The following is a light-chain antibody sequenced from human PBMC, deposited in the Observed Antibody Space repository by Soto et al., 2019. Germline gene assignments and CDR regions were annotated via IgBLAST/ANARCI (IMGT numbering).Light chain of an antibody. J-gene: IGKJ1*01. Sequence: EIVLTQSPGTLSLSPGERATVSCRASQSASSSYFAWYQQKPGQAPRLLVSGASNWATGIPDRFSGGGSGTALTLTISRLETEDFAVYYCQHYARSVGTFGQGTRVEIK. CDR2: GAS. CDR3: QHYARSVGT. V-gene: IGKV3-20*01. CDR1: QSASSSY.